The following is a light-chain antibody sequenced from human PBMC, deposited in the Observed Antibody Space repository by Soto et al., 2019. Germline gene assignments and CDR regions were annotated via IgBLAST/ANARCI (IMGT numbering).Light chain of an antibody. CDR3: SSYTSSSTYVV. V-gene: IGLV2-14*01. J-gene: IGLJ2*01. CDR2: EVS. Sequence: QSVLTQPASVSGSPGQSITISCTGTSSDVGGYNYVSWYQHHPGKAPKLMIYEVSHRPSGVSNRFSGSKSGNTASLTISGLQAEDEADYYCSSYTSSSTYVVFGGGTKLTVL. CDR1: SSDVGGYNY.